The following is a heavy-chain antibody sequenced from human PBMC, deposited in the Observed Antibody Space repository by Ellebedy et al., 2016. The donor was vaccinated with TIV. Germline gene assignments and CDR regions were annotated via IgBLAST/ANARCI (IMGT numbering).Heavy chain of an antibody. Sequence: PGGSLRLSCAASGFTFSSYWMNWVRQAPGKGLEWVASINQDGSEKYYVDSVKGRFIISRDNAKKSLYLQKNSLRVEDTAVYYCARVTTLATGTGYYFDYWGQGTLVTVSS. V-gene: IGHV3-7*03. CDR1: GFTFSSYW. CDR3: ARVTTLATGTGYYFDY. J-gene: IGHJ4*02. CDR2: INQDGSEK. D-gene: IGHD4-17*01.